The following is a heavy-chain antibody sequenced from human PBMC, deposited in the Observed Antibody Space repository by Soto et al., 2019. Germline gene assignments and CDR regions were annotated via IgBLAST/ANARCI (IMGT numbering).Heavy chain of an antibody. CDR3: ARDRNWVDP. Sequence: QVQLVQSGAEVKKPGASVKVSCKASGYTFTSYDISWVRQAPGQGLEWMGWMSTSNGNTNYAQKLXGRVTMTTDTSTSTANMGLRSLRPDDTAVYFCARDRNWVDPWGQGTLVTVS. CDR2: MSTSNGNT. V-gene: IGHV1-18*01. CDR1: GYTFTSYD. J-gene: IGHJ5*02.